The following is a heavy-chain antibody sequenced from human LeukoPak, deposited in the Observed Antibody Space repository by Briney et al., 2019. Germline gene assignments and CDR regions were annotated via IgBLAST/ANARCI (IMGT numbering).Heavy chain of an antibody. CDR2: IKEDGGEK. V-gene: IGHV3-7*04. CDR1: GFTFSSYS. CDR3: ARGKAVDI. D-gene: IGHD6-19*01. Sequence: GGSLRLSCAASGFTFSSYSMNWVRQAPGKGLEWVANIKEDGGEKYYVDSVKGRFTISRDNAKKSVHLQMNSLRVEDTAVYYCARGKAVDIWGQGTMVTVSS. J-gene: IGHJ3*02.